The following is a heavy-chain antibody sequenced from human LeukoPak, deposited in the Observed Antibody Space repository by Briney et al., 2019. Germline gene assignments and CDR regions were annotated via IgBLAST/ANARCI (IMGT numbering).Heavy chain of an antibody. CDR1: GYTFTSYA. V-gene: IGHV1-3*01. J-gene: IGHJ3*02. Sequence: GASVKVSCKASGYTFTSYAMHWVRQAPGQRLEWMGWINAGNGNTKYSQKFQGRVTITRDTSASTAYMELSSLRSEDTAVYYCARDPIEWELLRGHAFDIWGQGTMVTVSS. CDR2: INAGNGNT. D-gene: IGHD1-26*01. CDR3: ARDPIEWELLRGHAFDI.